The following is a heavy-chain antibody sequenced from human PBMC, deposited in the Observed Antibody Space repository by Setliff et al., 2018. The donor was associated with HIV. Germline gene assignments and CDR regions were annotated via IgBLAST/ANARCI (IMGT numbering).Heavy chain of an antibody. CDR1: GYTFTSYG. Sequence: GASVKVSCKAFGYTFTSYGINWVRQAPGQGLEWMGWISTRSVYSVKKNYAQKFQGRVTLTTDTSTSTAYMELRSLRSDDTSKNQFSLRLSSVTAADTAVYYCAREGFYNSYYYYMDVWGIGTTVTVSS. CDR2: ISTRSVYSVKK. J-gene: IGHJ6*03. D-gene: IGHD3-10*01. CDR3: SLRLSSVTAADTAVYYCAREGFYNSYYYYMDV. V-gene: IGHV1-18*01.